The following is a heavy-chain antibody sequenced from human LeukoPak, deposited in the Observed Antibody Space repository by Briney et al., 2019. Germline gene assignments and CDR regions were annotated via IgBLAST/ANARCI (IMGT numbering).Heavy chain of an antibody. CDR1: GGSISSSSYY. D-gene: IGHD5-12*01. CDR2: IYYSGST. J-gene: IGHJ4*02. V-gene: IGHV4-39*01. CDR3: ARIVASYYFDY. Sequence: PSETLSLTCTVSGGSISSSSYYWGWLRQPPGKGLEWIGSIYYSGSTYYNPSLKSRVTISVDTSKNQFSLKLSSVTAADTAVYYCARIVASYYFDYWGQGTLVTVSS.